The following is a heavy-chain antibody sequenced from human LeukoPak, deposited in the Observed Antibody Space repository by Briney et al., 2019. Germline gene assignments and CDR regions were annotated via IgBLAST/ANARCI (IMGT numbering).Heavy chain of an antibody. CDR2: INSDGSST. CDR3: AKDPSGGSCYLDY. D-gene: IGHD2-15*01. CDR1: GFSFSSYW. J-gene: IGHJ4*02. V-gene: IGHV3-74*01. Sequence: PGGSLRLSCAASGFSFSSYWMHWVRQAPGKGLVWVSRINSDGSSTTYADSVQGRFTISRDNSKNTLYLQMNSLRAEDTAVYYCAKDPSGGSCYLDYWGQGTLVTVSS.